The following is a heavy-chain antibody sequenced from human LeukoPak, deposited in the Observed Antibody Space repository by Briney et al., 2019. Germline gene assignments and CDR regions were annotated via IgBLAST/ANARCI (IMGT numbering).Heavy chain of an antibody. CDR1: GYTFTSYG. CDR3: ASPSHCSSTSCLEFDY. J-gene: IGHJ4*02. Sequence: ASVKVSCKASGYTFTSYGISWVRQAPGQGLEWKGWISAYNGNTNYAQKLQGRVTMTTDTSTSTAYMELRSLRSDDTAVYYCASPSHCSSTSCLEFDYWGQGTLVTVSS. V-gene: IGHV1-18*01. CDR2: ISAYNGNT. D-gene: IGHD2-2*01.